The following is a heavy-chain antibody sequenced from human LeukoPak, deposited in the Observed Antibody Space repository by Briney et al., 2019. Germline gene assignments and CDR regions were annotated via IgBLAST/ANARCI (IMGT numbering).Heavy chain of an antibody. J-gene: IGHJ4*02. CDR1: GFTFSTYW. D-gene: IGHD2/OR15-2a*01. V-gene: IGHV3-74*01. CDR3: ARDLSSDY. Sequence: PGGSLRLSCRASGFTFSTYWMHWVRQTPGKGLVRVSRINSDGSSTNYADSVKGRFTISRDNAKNTVYLQMNSLRVEDTAVYYCARDLSSDYWGQGTQVTVSS. CDR2: INSDGSST.